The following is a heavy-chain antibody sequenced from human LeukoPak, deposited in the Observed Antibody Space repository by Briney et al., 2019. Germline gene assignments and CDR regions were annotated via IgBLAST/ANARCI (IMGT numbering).Heavy chain of an antibody. CDR3: ARLALSYYYYYGMDV. D-gene: IGHD2/OR15-2a*01. V-gene: IGHV5-51*01. CDR1: GYSFTSYW. CDR2: IYPGDSDT. J-gene: IGHJ6*02. Sequence: GESLKISSKSSGYSFTSYWIGWVSQMPGKGLEWMGIIYPGDSDTRYSPSFQGQVTISADKSISTAYLQWSSLKASDTAMYYCARLALSYYYYYGMDVWGQGTTVTVSS.